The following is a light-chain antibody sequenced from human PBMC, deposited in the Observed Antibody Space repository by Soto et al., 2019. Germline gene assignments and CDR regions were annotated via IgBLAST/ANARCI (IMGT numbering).Light chain of an antibody. CDR1: QTISRW. CDR3: QHYNSYSEA. J-gene: IGKJ1*01. Sequence: TKMTQSPSTLSAGVGHRVTITCRSSQTISRWLGLXQQKPGKAPKLVTSTASTLTRGGPSRLSGSGSGTEFTLTISSLQPDDFSNYYFQHYNSYSEAFGQGTKVEI. V-gene: IGKV1-5*03. CDR2: TAS.